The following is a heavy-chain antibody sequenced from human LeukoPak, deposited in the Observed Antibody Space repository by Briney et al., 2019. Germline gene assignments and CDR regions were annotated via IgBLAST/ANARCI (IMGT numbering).Heavy chain of an antibody. CDR1: GFTFSSYS. J-gene: IGHJ6*03. CDR3: ARPQLPRDEYYYYYMDV. D-gene: IGHD2-2*01. V-gene: IGHV3-21*01. Sequence: GGSLRLSCAASGFTFSSYSMNWVRQAPGKGLEWVSSISSSSSYIYYADSVKGRFTISRDNAKNSLYLQMNSLRAEDTAVYYCARPQLPRDEYYYYYMDVWGKGTTVTVSS. CDR2: ISSSSSYI.